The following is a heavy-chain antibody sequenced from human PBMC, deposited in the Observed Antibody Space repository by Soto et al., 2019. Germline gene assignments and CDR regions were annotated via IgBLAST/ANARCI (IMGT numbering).Heavy chain of an antibody. CDR1: GYTFTSYA. Sequence: VSVKVSCKASGYTFTSYAMHWVRQAPGQRLEWMGWINAGNGNTKYSQKFQGRVTITRDTSASTAYMELSSLRSEDTAVYYCARGSGPMIEWHWGQGTQVTVSS. CDR2: INAGNGNT. D-gene: IGHD3-22*01. V-gene: IGHV1-3*01. CDR3: ARGSGPMIEWH. J-gene: IGHJ4*02.